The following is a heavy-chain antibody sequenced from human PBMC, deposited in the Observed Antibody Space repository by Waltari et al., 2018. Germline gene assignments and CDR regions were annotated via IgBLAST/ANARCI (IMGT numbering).Heavy chain of an antibody. CDR2: INPNSGDT. CDR3: ARGTSGSWY. J-gene: IGHJ4*02. D-gene: IGHD1-26*01. V-gene: IGHV1-2*02. CDR1: GYTFTGYY. Sequence: QVQLVQSGAEVKKPGASVKVSCKASGYTFTGYYMHWVRQAPGQGLEWMGCINPNSGDTNYAQKFQGRVTMTRDTSISTAYMDMSRLRSDDTAVYYCARGTSGSWYWGQGTLVTVSS.